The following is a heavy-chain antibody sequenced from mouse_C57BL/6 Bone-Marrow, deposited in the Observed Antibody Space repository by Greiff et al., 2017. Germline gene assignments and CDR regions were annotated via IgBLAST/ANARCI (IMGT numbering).Heavy chain of an antibody. D-gene: IGHD1-1*01. Sequence: EVKVEESGGGLVKPGGSLKLSCAASGFTFSSYAMSWVRQTPEKRLEWVATISDGGSYTYYPDNLKGRFTISRDNAKNNLYLQMSHLQSEDTAMYYCARSSYYYGSLFAYWGQGTLVTVSA. CDR3: ARSSYYYGSLFAY. CDR1: GFTFSSYA. V-gene: IGHV5-4*03. CDR2: ISDGGSYT. J-gene: IGHJ3*01.